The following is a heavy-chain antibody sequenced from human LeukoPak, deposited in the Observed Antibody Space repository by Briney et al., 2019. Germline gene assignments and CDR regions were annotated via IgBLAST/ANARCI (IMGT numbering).Heavy chain of an antibody. V-gene: IGHV4-34*01. J-gene: IGHJ4*02. CDR3: ARARVDYDILTGPMPYYFDY. Sequence: SETLSLTCAVYGGSFSGYYWSWIRQPPGKGLEWIGEINHSGSTNYNPSLKSRVTISVDTSKNQFSLKLSSVTAADTAVYYCARARVDYDILTGPMPYYFDYWGQGTLVTVSS. CDR1: GGSFSGYY. D-gene: IGHD3-9*01. CDR2: INHSGST.